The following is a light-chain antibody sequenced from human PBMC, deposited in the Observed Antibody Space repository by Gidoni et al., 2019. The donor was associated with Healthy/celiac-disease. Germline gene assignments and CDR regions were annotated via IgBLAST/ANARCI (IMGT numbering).Light chain of an antibody. V-gene: IGKV3-11*01. CDR2: DAS. CDR1: QSVSSY. CDR3: QQRSNWPIT. J-gene: IGKJ5*01. Sequence: EIVLTQSPATLSLSPGERATLSCRASQSVSSYLDWYQQKPGQAPRLLLYDASNRATGIPARFSGSWSGTDFTLTISSLEPEDFAVYYCQQRSNWPITFGQGTRLEIK.